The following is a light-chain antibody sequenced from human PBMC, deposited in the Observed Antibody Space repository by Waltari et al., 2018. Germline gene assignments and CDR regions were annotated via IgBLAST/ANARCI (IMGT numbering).Light chain of an antibody. CDR2: GAS. CDR1: QSVSSGY. V-gene: IGKV3-20*01. J-gene: IGKJ1*01. Sequence: EIVLTQSPGTLSLSPGERATLSCRASQSVSSGYLAWYQQKPGQAPRLLISGASSRATGIPDRFSGSGSGTDFTITISRLEPEDFAVYYCQQYGSSPRTFGQGTKVEIK. CDR3: QQYGSSPRT.